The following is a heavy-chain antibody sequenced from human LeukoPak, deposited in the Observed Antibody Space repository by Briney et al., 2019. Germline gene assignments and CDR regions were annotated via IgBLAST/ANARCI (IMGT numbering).Heavy chain of an antibody. CDR3: AKPLGNYYDSSGYYYLDAFDI. J-gene: IGHJ3*02. CDR2: ISGSGGST. V-gene: IGHV3-23*01. CDR1: GFTFSSYA. Sequence: GGSLRLSCAASGFTFSSYAMSWVRQAPGKGLEWASAISGSGGSTYYADSVKGRFTISRDNSKNTLYLQMNSLRAEDTAVYYCAKPLGNYYDSSGYYYLDAFDIWGQGTMVTVSS. D-gene: IGHD3-22*01.